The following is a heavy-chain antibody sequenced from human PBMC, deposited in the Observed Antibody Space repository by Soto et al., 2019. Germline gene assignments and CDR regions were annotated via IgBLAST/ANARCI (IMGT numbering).Heavy chain of an antibody. CDR2: IYRTGST. CDR3: ASRDPGTSVDY. J-gene: IGHJ4*02. CDR1: GGSFTSNNW. V-gene: IGHV4-4*02. D-gene: IGHD1-7*01. Sequence: QVQLQESGPGLVKPSGTLSLTCAVSGGSFTSNNWWTWVRQPPAQGLEWIGEIYRTGSTNYNPSLRSRVTISLAKSENQFSLKVTSPTAADTAVYYCASRDPGTSVDYWGQGTLVTVSS.